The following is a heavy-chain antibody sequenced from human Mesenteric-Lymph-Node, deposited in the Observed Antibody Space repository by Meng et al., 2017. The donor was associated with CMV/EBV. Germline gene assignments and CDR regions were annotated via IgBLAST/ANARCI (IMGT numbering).Heavy chain of an antibody. CDR2: IWYDGSNK. D-gene: IGHD6-6*01. Sequence: GESLKISCAASGFTFSASPMHWVRQAPGKGLEWVAVIWYDGSNKYYADSVKGRFTISRDNSKNTLYLQMNSLRAEDTAVYYCAKDRLLRPQYSSSSSNGWYFDYWGQGTLVTVSS. CDR1: GFTFSASP. CDR3: AKDRLLRPQYSSSSSNGWYFDY. V-gene: IGHV3-33*06. J-gene: IGHJ4*02.